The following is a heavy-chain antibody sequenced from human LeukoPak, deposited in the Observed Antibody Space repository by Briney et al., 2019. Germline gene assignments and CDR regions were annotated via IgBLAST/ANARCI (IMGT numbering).Heavy chain of an antibody. V-gene: IGHV3-7*01. Sequence: GGSLRLSCAASGFSVRNYWMNWVRQAPGRGLEWVTNMDQDESDKNYVDSVKGRFTISRENAKNSLYLQMDSQRVEDTAVYYCAREALALEYWGQGTLVTVSS. CDR3: AREALALEY. J-gene: IGHJ4*02. D-gene: IGHD3-3*02. CDR1: GFSVRNYW. CDR2: MDQDESDK.